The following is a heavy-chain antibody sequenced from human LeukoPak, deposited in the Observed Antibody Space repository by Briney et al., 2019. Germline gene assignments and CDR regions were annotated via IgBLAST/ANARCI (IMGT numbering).Heavy chain of an antibody. V-gene: IGHV4-34*01. CDR3: ARHSRDWNYIFDY. J-gene: IGHJ4*02. CDR2: INHSGST. Sequence: SETLSLTCAVYGGSFSGYYWSWIRQPPGKGLEWIGEINHSGSTNYNPSLKSRVTISVGTSKNQFSLKLSSVTAADTAVYYCARHSRDWNYIFDYWGQGTLVTVSS. CDR1: GGSFSGYY. D-gene: IGHD1-7*01.